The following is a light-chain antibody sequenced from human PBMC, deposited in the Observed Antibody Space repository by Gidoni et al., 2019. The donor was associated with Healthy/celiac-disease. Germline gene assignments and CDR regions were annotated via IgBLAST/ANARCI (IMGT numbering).Light chain of an antibody. Sequence: DIVMTQSPLSLPVTPGDPASISCRSSQSLLHSKGYNYLDWYLQKPGQSPQLLIYFGSNRASGVPDRCSGSGSGTDVTLKISRVEAEDVGVYYCMQALQTPLITFGQGTRLEIK. CDR1: QSLLHSKGYNY. J-gene: IGKJ5*01. CDR3: MQALQTPLIT. CDR2: FGS. V-gene: IGKV2-28*01.